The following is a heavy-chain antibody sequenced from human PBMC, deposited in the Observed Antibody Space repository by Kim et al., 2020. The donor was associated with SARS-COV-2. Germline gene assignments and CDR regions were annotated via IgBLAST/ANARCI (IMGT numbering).Heavy chain of an antibody. CDR3: ARVRVLRNWFDP. V-gene: IGHV4-34*01. D-gene: IGHD2-8*01. Sequence: NYNPSLKSRVTISVDTSKNQFSLKLSSVTAADTAVYYCARVRVLRNWFDPWGQGTLVTVSS. J-gene: IGHJ5*02.